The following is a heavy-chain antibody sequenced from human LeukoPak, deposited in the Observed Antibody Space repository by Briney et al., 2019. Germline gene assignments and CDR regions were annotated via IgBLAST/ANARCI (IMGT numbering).Heavy chain of an antibody. CDR2: IKQDGSEK. CDR3: ARDCSSTSCYDVYYYYYGMDV. D-gene: IGHD2-2*01. V-gene: IGHV3-7*01. J-gene: IGHJ6*02. Sequence: GGSLRLSCAASGFTFSSYWMSWVRQAPGKGLEWVANIKQDGSEKYYVDSVKGRFTISRDNAKSSLYLQMNSLRAEDTAVYYCARDCSSTSCYDVYYYYYGMDVWGQGTTATVSS. CDR1: GFTFSSYW.